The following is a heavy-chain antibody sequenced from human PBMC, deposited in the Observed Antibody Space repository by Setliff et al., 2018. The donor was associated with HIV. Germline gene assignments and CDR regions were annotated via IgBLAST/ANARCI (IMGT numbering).Heavy chain of an antibody. CDR1: GGSFRCRRYY. V-gene: IGHV4-39*01. D-gene: IGHD3-3*01. CDR3: VRPSFGIGGGSMFDS. Sequence: SETLSLTCTVSGGSFRCRRYYWGFLRQSPGKGLEWIASVHYGGSIFYNPSLKSRVSLSVGTSKRQFFRNLSSATTADTATYYCVRPSFGIGGGSMFDSWGQGIVVTVSS. J-gene: IGHJ4*02. CDR2: VHYGGSI.